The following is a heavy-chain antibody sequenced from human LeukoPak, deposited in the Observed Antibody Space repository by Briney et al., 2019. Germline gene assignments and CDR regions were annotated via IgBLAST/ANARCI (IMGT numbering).Heavy chain of an antibody. CDR1: GGSFSGYY. Sequence: SSETLSLTCAVYGGSFSGYYWSWIRQPPGKGLEWIGEINHSGSTNYNPSLKSRVTISVDTSKNQFSLKLSSVTAADTAVYYCARGQRWLQFDLSRTKYYFDYWGQGTLVTVSS. J-gene: IGHJ4*02. D-gene: IGHD5-24*01. CDR2: INHSGST. V-gene: IGHV4-34*01. CDR3: ARGQRWLQFDLSRTKYYFDY.